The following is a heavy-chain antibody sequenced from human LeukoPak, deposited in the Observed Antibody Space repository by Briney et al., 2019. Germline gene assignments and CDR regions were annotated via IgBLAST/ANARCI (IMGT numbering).Heavy chain of an antibody. CDR3: ARRLTYDSRAYYCLDY. CDR1: GYSFTSYW. Sequence: GESLKISCKGSGYSFTSYWIGWVRQKPGKGLEWMGIIFPGDSDTRYSPSFQGQVTISADTSISTAYLQWSSLKASDTAMYYCARRLTYDSRAYYCLDYWGQGTLVTVSS. V-gene: IGHV5-51*01. D-gene: IGHD3-22*01. J-gene: IGHJ4*02. CDR2: IFPGDSDT.